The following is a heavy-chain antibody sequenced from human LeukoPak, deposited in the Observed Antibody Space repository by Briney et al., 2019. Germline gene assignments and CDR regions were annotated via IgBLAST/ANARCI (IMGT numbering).Heavy chain of an antibody. J-gene: IGHJ4*02. CDR1: GGSISSGSYY. Sequence: KTSETLSLTCTVSGGSISSGSYYWSWIRQPAGKGLEWIGRIYTSGSTNYNPSLKSRVTISVDTSKNQFSLKLSSVTAADTAVYYCASQTTYYGSGSYSRDYWGQGTLVTVSS. CDR2: IYTSGST. V-gene: IGHV4-61*02. CDR3: ASQTTYYGSGSYSRDY. D-gene: IGHD3-10*01.